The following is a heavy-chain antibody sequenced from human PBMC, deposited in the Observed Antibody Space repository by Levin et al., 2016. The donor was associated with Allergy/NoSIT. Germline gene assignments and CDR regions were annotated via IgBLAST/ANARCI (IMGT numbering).Heavy chain of an antibody. J-gene: IGHJ3*02. Sequence: SETLSLTCTVSGGSISSSSYYWGWIRQPPGKGLEWIGSIYYSGSTYYNPSPKSRVTISVDTSKNQFSLKLSSVTAADTAVYYCARDPVTTDYIADAFDIWGQGTMVTVSS. CDR3: ARDPVTTDYIADAFDI. D-gene: IGHD4-17*01. CDR2: IYYSGST. CDR1: GGSISSSSYY. V-gene: IGHV4-39*07.